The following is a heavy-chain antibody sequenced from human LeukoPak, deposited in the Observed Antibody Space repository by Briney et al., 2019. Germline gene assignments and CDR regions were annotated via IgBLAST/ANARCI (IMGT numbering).Heavy chain of an antibody. Sequence: PGGSLRLSCAASGFTVSSNYMSWVRQAPGKGLEWVGRIKSKTDGGTADYAAPVKGRFTISRDDSKNTLYLQMNRLKTEDTAVYYCTTYDYVWGSYRPPRNIDYWGQGTLVTVSS. V-gene: IGHV3-15*01. CDR1: GFTVSSNY. CDR2: IKSKTDGGTA. D-gene: IGHD3-16*02. J-gene: IGHJ4*02. CDR3: TTYDYVWGSYRPPRNIDY.